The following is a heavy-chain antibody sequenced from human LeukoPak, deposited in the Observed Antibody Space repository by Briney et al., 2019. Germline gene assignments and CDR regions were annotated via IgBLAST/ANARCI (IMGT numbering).Heavy chain of an antibody. D-gene: IGHD1-26*01. CDR1: GFIFRNYA. V-gene: IGHV3-30*19. CDR3: ARDRVGATDYFDY. Sequence: PGRSLRLSCLASGFIFRNYAMHWVRQAPGKGLEWVAVISYDGSNKYYADSVKGRFTISRDNSKNTLYLQMNSLRAEDTAVYYCARDRVGATDYFDYWGQGTLVTVSS. J-gene: IGHJ4*02. CDR2: ISYDGSNK.